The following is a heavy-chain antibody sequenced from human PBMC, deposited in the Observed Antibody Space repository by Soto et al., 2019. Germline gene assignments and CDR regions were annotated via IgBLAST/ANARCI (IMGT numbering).Heavy chain of an antibody. CDR3: ASLCGSGYDYGGIDY. D-gene: IGHD5-12*01. CDR1: GFTFSSYW. Sequence: PGGSLRLSCAASGFTFSSYWMSWVRQAPGKGLEWVANIKQDGSEKYYVDSVKGRFTISRDNAKNSLYLQLNSLRAEDTAVYYCASLCGSGYDYGGIDYWGQGTLVTVSS. J-gene: IGHJ4*02. V-gene: IGHV3-7*01. CDR2: IKQDGSEK.